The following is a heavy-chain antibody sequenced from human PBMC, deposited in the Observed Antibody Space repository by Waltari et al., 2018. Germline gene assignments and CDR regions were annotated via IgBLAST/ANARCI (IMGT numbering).Heavy chain of an antibody. V-gene: IGHV3-21*01. J-gene: IGHJ5*02. CDR2: ISSSSSYI. CDR1: GFTFSSYS. CDR3: ARWEVWFDP. D-gene: IGHD1-26*01. Sequence: EVQLVESGGGLVKPGGSLRLSCAASGFTFSSYSMNWVRQAPGKGLEWVSSISSSSSYIYYSDSVQGRFTISRDNAKNSLYLQMNSLRAEDTAVYYCARWEVWFDPWGQGTLVTVSS.